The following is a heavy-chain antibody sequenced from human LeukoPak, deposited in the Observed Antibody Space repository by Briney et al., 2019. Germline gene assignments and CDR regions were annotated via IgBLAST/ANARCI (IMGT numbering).Heavy chain of an antibody. V-gene: IGHV3-23*01. CDR1: GFTFSSYG. J-gene: IGHJ4*02. CDR2: ISGSGGIT. CDR3: AHGGLYYLDY. Sequence: GGSLRLSCAASGFTFSSYGMSWVRQAPGKGLEWVSAISGSGGITYYADSVKGRFTISRDISKNTLYLQMNSLRAEDTAVYYCAHGGLYYLDYWGQGTLVTASS. D-gene: IGHD3-10*01.